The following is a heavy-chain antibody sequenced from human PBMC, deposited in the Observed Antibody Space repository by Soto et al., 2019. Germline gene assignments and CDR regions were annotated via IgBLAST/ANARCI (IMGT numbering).Heavy chain of an antibody. CDR2: IYYSGST. CDR1: GGSINSGDYY. D-gene: IGHD2-2*01. Sequence: PSETLSLTCTVSGGSINSGDYYWTWIRQPPGKGLEWIGSIYYSGSTYYNPSLKSRLIMSLDTSKNRFSLKLRSVTAADTAVYYCARDRLGYCTSTSCYYGMDVWGQGTTVTVS. V-gene: IGHV4-30-4*01. J-gene: IGHJ6*02. CDR3: ARDRLGYCTSTSCYYGMDV.